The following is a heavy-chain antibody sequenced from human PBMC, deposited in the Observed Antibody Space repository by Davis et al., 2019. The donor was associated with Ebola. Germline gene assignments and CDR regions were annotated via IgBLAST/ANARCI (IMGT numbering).Heavy chain of an antibody. D-gene: IGHD2-8*02. CDR1: GFTFNNAW. Sequence: GESLKISCAASGFTFNNAWMTWVRQAPGKGLEWVGRIKHKRDAETTEYAAPVKGRFIISRDDSKNTLYLEMNSLKIEDTGMYYCTTDFVRGPPWYNWFDPWGQGTLVTVSS. V-gene: IGHV3-15*01. CDR3: TTDFVRGPPWYNWFDP. J-gene: IGHJ5*02. CDR2: IKHKRDAETT.